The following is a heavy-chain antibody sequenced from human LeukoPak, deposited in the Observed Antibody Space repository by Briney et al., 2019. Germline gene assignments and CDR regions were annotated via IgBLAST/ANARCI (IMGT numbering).Heavy chain of an antibody. J-gene: IGHJ6*03. CDR3: AREAREWELQYYYYMDV. CDR2: IGGSGGFIT. CDR1: GFNFSAHG. D-gene: IGHD1-26*01. Sequence: GGSLTLSCAASGFNFSAHGMNWVRQSPGRGLDWVSGIGGSGGFITYYADSVKGRFTVYRDNSKETMYLQMNSLRAEDTAVYYCAREAREWELQYYYYMDVWGKGTTVTVAS. V-gene: IGHV3-23*01.